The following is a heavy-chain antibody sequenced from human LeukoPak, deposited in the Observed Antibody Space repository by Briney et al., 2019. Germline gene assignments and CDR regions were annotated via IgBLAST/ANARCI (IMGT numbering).Heavy chain of an antibody. V-gene: IGHV3-30*04. CDR1: GGSISSTT. D-gene: IGHD3-9*01. CDR2: ITYDGSNK. J-gene: IGHJ6*03. Sequence: LSLTCTVSGGSISSTTYYWAWVRQAPGKGLEWVAIITYDGSNKDYADVVKGRFTISRDNSKNTLYLQMNSLRAEDTALYYCARDGYFGSDSVTGAGALGDYYMDVWGKGTTVTVSS. CDR3: ARDGYFGSDSVTGAGALGDYYMDV.